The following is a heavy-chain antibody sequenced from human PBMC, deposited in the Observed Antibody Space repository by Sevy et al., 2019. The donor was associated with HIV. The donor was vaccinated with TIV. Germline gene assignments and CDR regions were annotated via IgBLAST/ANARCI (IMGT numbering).Heavy chain of an antibody. Sequence: GGYLRLSCAASGFTISTYWVTWVRQAPGKGLEWVANINPDGSKIYYADSVKGRFTISRDYAKNSVFLQMTSLRAEDTAVYYCVRAIQLAASYWGQGMLVTVSS. J-gene: IGHJ4*02. CDR2: INPDGSKI. D-gene: IGHD2-15*01. CDR1: GFTISTYW. V-gene: IGHV3-7*01. CDR3: VRAIQLAASY.